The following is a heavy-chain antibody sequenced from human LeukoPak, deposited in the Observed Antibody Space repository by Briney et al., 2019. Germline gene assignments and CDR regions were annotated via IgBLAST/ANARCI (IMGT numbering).Heavy chain of an antibody. V-gene: IGHV3-23*01. CDR3: AKGGSDGSLYYFDY. J-gene: IGHJ4*02. CDR2: VTGSGSYT. Sequence: GGSLRLSCAASGFTFSTYAMAWVRQAPGKGLKWVSGVTGSGSYTYYADSVQGRFSISRDNSKNTLYLQMNILRAEDTAVYYCAKGGSDGSLYYFDYWGQGSLVTVSS. D-gene: IGHD2-15*01. CDR1: GFTFSTYA.